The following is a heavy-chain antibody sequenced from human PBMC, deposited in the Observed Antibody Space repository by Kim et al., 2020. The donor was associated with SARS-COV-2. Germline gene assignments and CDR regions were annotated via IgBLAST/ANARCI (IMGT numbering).Heavy chain of an antibody. J-gene: IGHJ4*02. Sequence: GGSLRLSCAASGFTFSSYSMNWVRQAPGKGLEWVSSISSSSSYIYYADSLKGRFTISRDNAKNSLYLQMNSLRAEDTAVYYCARAVVRGVPGDWGQGTLVTVSS. CDR2: ISSSSSYI. CDR3: ARAVVRGVPGD. CDR1: GFTFSSYS. V-gene: IGHV3-21*01. D-gene: IGHD3-10*01.